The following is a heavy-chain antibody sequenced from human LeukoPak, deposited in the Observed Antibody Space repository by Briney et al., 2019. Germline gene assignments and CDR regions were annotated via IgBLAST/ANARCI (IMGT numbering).Heavy chain of an antibody. J-gene: IGHJ3*02. CDR3: AKDITMTVVEGPFDI. Sequence: GGSLRLSCAASGFTFDDYAMHWVRQAPGKGLEWVSGISWDSGSIVYADSVKGRFIISRDNAKNSLYLQMNSLRAEDTALYYCAKDITMTVVEGPFDIWGQGTMVTVSS. CDR1: GFTFDDYA. CDR2: ISWDSGSI. D-gene: IGHD3-22*01. V-gene: IGHV3-9*01.